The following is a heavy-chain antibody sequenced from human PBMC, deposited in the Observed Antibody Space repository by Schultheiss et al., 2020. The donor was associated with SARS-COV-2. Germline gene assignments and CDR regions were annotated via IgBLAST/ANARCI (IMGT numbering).Heavy chain of an antibody. CDR2: IIPILGIA. Sequence: SVKVSCKASGGTFSSYAISWVRQAPGQGLEWMGGIIPILGIANYAQKFQGRVTITADKSTSTAYMELSSLRSEDTAVYYCAARRVGATTLDYWGQGTLVTVSS. CDR3: AARRVGATTLDY. J-gene: IGHJ4*02. D-gene: IGHD1-26*01. CDR1: GGTFSSYA. V-gene: IGHV1-69*10.